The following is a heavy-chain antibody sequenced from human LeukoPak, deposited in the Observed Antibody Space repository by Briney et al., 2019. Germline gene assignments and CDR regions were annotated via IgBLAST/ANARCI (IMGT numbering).Heavy chain of an antibody. Sequence: GGTLRLSCAASGFTFSSYGMSWVRQAPGKGLEWVSAISGSGGSTYYADSVKGRFTISRDNSKNTLYLQMNSPRAEDTAVYYCAKALREGSSYYYCYMDVWGKGTTVTVSS. J-gene: IGHJ6*03. D-gene: IGHD5/OR15-5a*01. V-gene: IGHV3-23*01. CDR3: AKALREGSSYYYCYMDV. CDR1: GFTFSSYG. CDR2: ISGSGGST.